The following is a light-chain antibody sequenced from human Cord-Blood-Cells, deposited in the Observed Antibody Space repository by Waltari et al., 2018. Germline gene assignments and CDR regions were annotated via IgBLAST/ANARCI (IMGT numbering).Light chain of an antibody. CDR3: QQLNSYPIT. V-gene: IGKV1-9*01. CDR2: AAS. Sequence: DIQLTQSPSFLSASVGDRVTITCRASQGISSYLAWYQQKPGKAHKLLIYAASTLQSGVRSRCSGSGSGTEFTLTISRLQPEDFATYDCQQLNSYPITFGQGTRLEIK. CDR1: QGISSY. J-gene: IGKJ5*01.